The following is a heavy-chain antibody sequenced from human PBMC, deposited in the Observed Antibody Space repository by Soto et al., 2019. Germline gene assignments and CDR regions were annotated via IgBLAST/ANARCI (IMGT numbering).Heavy chain of an antibody. V-gene: IGHV1-2*02. CDR3: ARVRRSPYAMDV. J-gene: IGHJ6*02. CDR1: GYTFTGQY. Sequence: QVQLVQSGAEVKKPGASVKVSCKASGYTFTGQYIHWVRQAPGQGLEWMGWINPISGDTEYAQKFQGRVTMTRDTSISTAYMDLRSLISDDTAVYYCARVRRSPYAMDVWGQGTTVTVSS. D-gene: IGHD2-2*01. CDR2: INPISGDT.